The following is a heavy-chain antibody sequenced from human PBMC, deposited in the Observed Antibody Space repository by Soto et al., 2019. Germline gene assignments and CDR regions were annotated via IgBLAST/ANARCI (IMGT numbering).Heavy chain of an antibody. Sequence: QVQLVESGGGVVQPGRSLRLSCAASGFTFSSYGMHWVRQAPGKGLEWVAVISYDGSSKYYADSVKGRFTISRDNSKNPRYLQMTGLRAEDTAVCYCAKDTVTTYWSYYGMDVWGHGTTVTDTS. V-gene: IGHV3-30*18. CDR3: AKDTVTTYWSYYGMDV. CDR1: GFTFSSYG. CDR2: ISYDGSSK. J-gene: IGHJ6*02. D-gene: IGHD4-4*01.